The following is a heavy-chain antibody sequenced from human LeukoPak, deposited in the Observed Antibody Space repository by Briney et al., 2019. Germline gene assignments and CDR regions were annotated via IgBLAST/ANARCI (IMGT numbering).Heavy chain of an antibody. CDR3: ARVLLPLYGMDV. CDR1: GFTFSSYG. J-gene: IGHJ6*02. D-gene: IGHD3-22*01. CDR2: IWYDGSNK. V-gene: IGHV3-33*01. Sequence: GGSLRLSCAAPGFTFSSYGMHWVRQAPGKGLEWVAVIWYDGSNKYYADSVKGRFTISRDNSKNTLYLQMNSLRAEDTAVYYCARVLLPLYGMDVWGQGITVTVSS.